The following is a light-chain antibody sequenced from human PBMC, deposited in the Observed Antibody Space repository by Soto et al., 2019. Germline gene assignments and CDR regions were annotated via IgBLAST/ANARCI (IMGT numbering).Light chain of an antibody. CDR2: EVS. CDR1: QSLLHITGETF. J-gene: IGKJ5*01. CDR3: MQSKQLPPT. V-gene: IGKV2D-29*02. Sequence: DVVMNQTPLSLSVAPGQPASISCKSSQSLLHITGETFLFWYLQKPGQSPQLLIYEVSTRVSGVPDRFSGSGSGTDFTLEISRVETDDVGIYYCMQSKQLPPTFGQGTRLGIE.